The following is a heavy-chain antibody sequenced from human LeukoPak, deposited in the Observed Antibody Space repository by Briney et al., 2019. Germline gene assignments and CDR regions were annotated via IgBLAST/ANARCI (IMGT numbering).Heavy chain of an antibody. V-gene: IGHV4-59*01. Sequence: PSETLSLTCTVSGVSISSYYWSWIRQPPGKGLEWIGYIYYSGSTNYNPSLKSRVTISVDTSKNQFSLKLSSVTAADTAVYYCARGLKQLWPPHFDYWGQGTLVTVSS. CDR3: ARGLKQLWPPHFDY. CDR2: IYYSGST. D-gene: IGHD5-18*01. CDR1: GVSISSYY. J-gene: IGHJ4*02.